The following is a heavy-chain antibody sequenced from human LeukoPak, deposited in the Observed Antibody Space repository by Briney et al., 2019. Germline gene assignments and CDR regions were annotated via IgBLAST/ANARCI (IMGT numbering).Heavy chain of an antibody. CDR3: ARENHYYDR. CDR2: VYPKSGGT. V-gene: IGHV1-2*02. J-gene: IGHJ1*01. D-gene: IGHD3-22*01. CDR1: GYTFTANY. Sequence: ASVKVSCKASGYTFTANYVHWVRQAPGQGLEWMGFVYPKSGGTNYAQKFQGRVTMTTDTSISTVYMELSSLTSDDTAVYYCARENHYYDRWGQGTLVTVSS.